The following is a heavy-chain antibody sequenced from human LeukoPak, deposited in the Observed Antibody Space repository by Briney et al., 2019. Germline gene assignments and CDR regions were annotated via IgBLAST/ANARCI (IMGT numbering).Heavy chain of an antibody. J-gene: IGHJ4*02. CDR3: AKISFGEPEY. CDR1: GFTFSSYG. D-gene: IGHD3-10*01. CDR2: ISYDGSNK. Sequence: PGRSLRLSCAASGFTFSSYGMHCVRQAPGKGLEWVAVISYDGSNKYYADSVKGRFTISRDNSKNTLYLQMNSLRAEDTAVYYCAKISFGEPEYWGQGTLVTVSS. V-gene: IGHV3-30*18.